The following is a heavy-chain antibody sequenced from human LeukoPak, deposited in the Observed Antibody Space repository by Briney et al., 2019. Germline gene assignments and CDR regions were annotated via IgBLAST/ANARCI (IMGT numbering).Heavy chain of an antibody. V-gene: IGHV4-39*07. CDR1: GGSISSSSFH. CDR2: IYSGST. Sequence: SETLSLTCTVSGGSISSSSFHWGWIRQPPGKGLEWIGSIYSGSTDYNPSLKSRVTISVDTSKSQFSLKLSSVTAADTAVYYCARGIIVGATWGENDNWFDPWGQGTLVTVSP. CDR3: ARGIIVGATWGENDNWFDP. J-gene: IGHJ5*02. D-gene: IGHD1-26*01.